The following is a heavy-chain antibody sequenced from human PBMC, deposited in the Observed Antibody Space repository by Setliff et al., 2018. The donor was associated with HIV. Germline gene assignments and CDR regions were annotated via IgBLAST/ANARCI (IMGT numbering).Heavy chain of an antibody. D-gene: IGHD1-7*01. J-gene: IGHJ3*02. Sequence: SVKVSCKASGYTFTGRYIHWVRQARGQRLEWIGWIVVGSGNTNYAQKFQERVTITRDMSTSRAYMELSGLRTEDTAVYYCAADPQTGTTSYDAFDIWGQGTVGTVS. CDR2: IVVGSGNT. CDR3: AADPQTGTTSYDAFDI. V-gene: IGHV1-58*02. CDR1: GYTFTGRY.